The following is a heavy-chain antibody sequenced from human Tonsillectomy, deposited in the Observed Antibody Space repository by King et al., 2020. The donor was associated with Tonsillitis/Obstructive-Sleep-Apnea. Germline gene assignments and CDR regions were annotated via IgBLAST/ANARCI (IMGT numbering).Heavy chain of an antibody. CDR1: GYTFTNYG. D-gene: IGHD3-9*01. CDR2: ISAYNGNT. CDR3: AREAIYYYGMDV. Sequence: VQLVESGAEVKKPGASVKVSCKASGYTFTNYGIIWVRQAPGQGLEWMGWISAYNGNTNYAQNLQGRVTMTTDTSTSTAYMELRSLRSDDTVVYYCAREAIYYYGMDVWGQGTTVTVSS. J-gene: IGHJ6*02. V-gene: IGHV1-18*01.